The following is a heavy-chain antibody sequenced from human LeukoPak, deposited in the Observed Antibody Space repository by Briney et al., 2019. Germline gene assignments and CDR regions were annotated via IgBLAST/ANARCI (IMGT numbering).Heavy chain of an antibody. Sequence: KPSETLSLTCAVYGGSFSGYYWSWIRQPPGKGLEWIGEINHSGSTNYNPSLKSRVTISVDTSKNQFSLKLSSVTAADTAVYYCARVSDQAGTDYWGQGTLVTVSS. CDR3: ARVSDQAGTDY. J-gene: IGHJ4*02. V-gene: IGHV4-34*01. D-gene: IGHD6-13*01. CDR2: INHSGST. CDR1: GGSFSGYY.